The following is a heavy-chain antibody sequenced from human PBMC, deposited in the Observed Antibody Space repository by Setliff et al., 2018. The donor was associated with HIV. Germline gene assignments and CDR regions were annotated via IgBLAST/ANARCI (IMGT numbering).Heavy chain of an antibody. V-gene: IGHV3-48*01. D-gene: IGHD3-10*01. CDR2: ISSTSSNI. CDR3: ARIPPITMVRGDHFDY. J-gene: IGHJ4*02. Sequence: GGSLRLSCAASGFSFSSYGMNWVRQAPGKGLEWVSYISSTSSNIYYVDSVEGRFTISRDDADNSLYLQMNSLRAADTAVYYCARIPPITMVRGDHFDYWGQGTLVTVSS. CDR1: GFSFSSYG.